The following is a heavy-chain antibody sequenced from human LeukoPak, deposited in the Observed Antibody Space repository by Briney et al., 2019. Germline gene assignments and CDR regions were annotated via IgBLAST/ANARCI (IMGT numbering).Heavy chain of an antibody. CDR1: GGSFSGYY. D-gene: IGHD6-19*01. Sequence: SETLSLTCAVYGGSFSGYYWSWIRQPPGKGLEWIGEINHSGSTNYNPSPKSRVTISVDTSKNQFSLKLSSVTAADTAVYYCASVDIAVAGKFDYWGQGTLVTVSS. CDR2: INHSGST. V-gene: IGHV4-34*01. CDR3: ASVDIAVAGKFDY. J-gene: IGHJ4*02.